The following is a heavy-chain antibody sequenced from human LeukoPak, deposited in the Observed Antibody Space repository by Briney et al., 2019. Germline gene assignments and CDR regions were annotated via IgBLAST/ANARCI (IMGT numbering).Heavy chain of an antibody. J-gene: IGHJ4*02. V-gene: IGHV3-23*01. CDR3: ARDHCSSTSCYTGILDY. D-gene: IGHD2-2*02. CDR1: GFTFSSYA. Sequence: GGSLRLSCAASGFTFSSYAMSWVRQAPGKGLEWVSAISGSGGSTYYADSVKGRFTISRDNSKNTLYLQMNSLRAEDTAVYYCARDHCSSTSCYTGILDYWGQGTLVTVSS. CDR2: ISGSGGST.